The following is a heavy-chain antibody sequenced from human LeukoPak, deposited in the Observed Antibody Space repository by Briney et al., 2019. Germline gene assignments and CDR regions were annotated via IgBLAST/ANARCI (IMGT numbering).Heavy chain of an antibody. CDR3: AKGGDILTGYCLYWYFDL. J-gene: IGHJ2*01. D-gene: IGHD3-9*01. CDR1: GFTFSAYA. Sequence: GGSLRLSCAASGFTFSAYAMSWVRQAPGKGLEWVSAISRSGSSTDYADSVKGRFTISRDNSKNTLYLQMNSLRPEDTAVYYCAKGGDILTGYCLYWYFDLWGRGTLVTVSS. V-gene: IGHV3-23*01. CDR2: ISRSGSST.